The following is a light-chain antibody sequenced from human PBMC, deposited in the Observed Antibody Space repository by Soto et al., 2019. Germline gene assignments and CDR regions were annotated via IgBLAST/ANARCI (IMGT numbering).Light chain of an antibody. CDR2: GTS. J-gene: IGKJ1*01. CDR1: QSVSSSY. V-gene: IGKV3-20*01. CDR3: QQYGTTPWT. Sequence: EIVLTQSPGTLSLSPGERATLSCRASQSVSSSYLAWYQHKPGQAPRLLISGTSSRATGIPDRFSGSGAGTDFTLTISRLEPEDSAVYYCQQYGTTPWTFGQGTKVEVK.